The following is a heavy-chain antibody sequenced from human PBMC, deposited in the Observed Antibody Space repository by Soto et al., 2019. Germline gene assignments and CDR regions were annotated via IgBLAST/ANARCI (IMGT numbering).Heavy chain of an antibody. CDR3: ANPPVLTASYYQYDMDL. D-gene: IGHD2-15*01. J-gene: IGHJ6*03. CDR1: GFTSTTYP. V-gene: IGHV3-23*01. Sequence: GGSLRLSCAASGFTSTTYPMSWVRQAPGNELEWVSGISGSGIRTFYAASVWGRFTISRDNSTNTVSLQMNSLRPEDTAVDYCANPPVLTASYYQYDMDLWGERPAVTVSS. CDR2: ISGSGIRT.